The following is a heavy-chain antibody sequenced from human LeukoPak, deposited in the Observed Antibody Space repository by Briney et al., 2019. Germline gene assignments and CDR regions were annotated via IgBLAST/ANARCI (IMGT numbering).Heavy chain of an antibody. V-gene: IGHV1-8*01. CDR2: MNPNSGNT. J-gene: IGHJ4*02. CDR3: ALMALNGGKGIDY. Sequence: ASVKVSCKASGYTFTSYDINWVRQATGQGLEWMGWMNPNSGNTGYAQKFQGRVTMTRDTSISTAYMELSSLRSEDTAVYYCALMALNGGKGIDYWGQGTLVTVSS. CDR1: GYTFTSYD. D-gene: IGHD5-24*01.